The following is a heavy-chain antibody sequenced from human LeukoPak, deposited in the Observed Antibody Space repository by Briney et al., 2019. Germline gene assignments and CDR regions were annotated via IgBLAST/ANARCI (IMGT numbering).Heavy chain of an antibody. V-gene: IGHV4-30-2*01. Sequence: PWETLSLLCAVCVGSISRGGYFGSWIRRPPGKGLVCIGYIYHSGSTYYNPSLKSRVTISVDRSKNQFSLKLSSVTAADTAVYYCARGRGYSGRGPFDPWGQGTLVTVSS. J-gene: IGHJ5*02. D-gene: IGHD5-12*01. CDR3: ARGRGYSGRGPFDP. CDR2: IYHSGST. CDR1: VGSISRGGYF.